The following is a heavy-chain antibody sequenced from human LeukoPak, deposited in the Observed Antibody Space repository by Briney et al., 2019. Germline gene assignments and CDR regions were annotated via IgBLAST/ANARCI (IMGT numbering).Heavy chain of an antibody. CDR3: ARVASAVYSDY. Sequence: ASVKVSCMASGYTFTVYYIHWVRQAPGQGLEWMGWINPDSGGTNYAQNFQGRVTMTRDTSISTAYMELNRLRSDDTAVYYCARVASAVYSDYWGQGTLVTVSS. V-gene: IGHV1-2*02. CDR2: INPDSGGT. CDR1: GYTFTVYY. J-gene: IGHJ4*02.